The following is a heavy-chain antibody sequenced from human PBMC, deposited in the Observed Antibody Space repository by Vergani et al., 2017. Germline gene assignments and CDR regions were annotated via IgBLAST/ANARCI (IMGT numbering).Heavy chain of an antibody. CDR3: ARGRCIETCYMSNWLDS. Sequence: DVHLAESGGGFFQPGGSLRLSCSASGFSFNSYWMHWVRQVPGKGLLWVSRMKSDGSITTYADSVKGRFTISRDNAQNTLYLQMNSLRVEDTGVYYCARGRCIETCYMSNWLDSWGQGTLVTVSS. D-gene: IGHD3-9*01. CDR1: GFSFNSYW. CDR2: MKSDGSIT. V-gene: IGHV3-74*03. J-gene: IGHJ5*01.